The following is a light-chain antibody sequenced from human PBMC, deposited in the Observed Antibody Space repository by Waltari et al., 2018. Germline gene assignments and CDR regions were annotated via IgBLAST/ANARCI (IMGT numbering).Light chain of an antibody. CDR2: CAS. CDR1: RNLLYRPNTKNY. CDR3: QQYYANPRT. J-gene: IGKJ1*01. V-gene: IGKV4-1*01. Sequence: DYVMTQSPDSVAVSLGERATINCKSSRNLLYRPNTKNYLAWFQQKAGQHRKLHIYCASSRESGVPDRVSGSGSGSDFTLTISGLQAEDVAVYYCQQYYANPRTFGQGTRVEIK.